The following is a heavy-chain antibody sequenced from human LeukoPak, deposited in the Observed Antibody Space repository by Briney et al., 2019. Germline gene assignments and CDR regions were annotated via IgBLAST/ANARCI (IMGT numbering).Heavy chain of an antibody. V-gene: IGHV3-9*01. D-gene: IGHD4-17*01. CDR1: GFTFDDYA. Sequence: GGSLRLSCAASGFTFDDYAMHWVRQAPGKGLEWVSGISWNSGSIGYADSVKGRFTISRDNAKNSLYLQMNSLRAEDTAVYYCARVDYGDYGAFDIWGQGTMVTVSS. J-gene: IGHJ3*02. CDR2: ISWNSGSI. CDR3: ARVDYGDYGAFDI.